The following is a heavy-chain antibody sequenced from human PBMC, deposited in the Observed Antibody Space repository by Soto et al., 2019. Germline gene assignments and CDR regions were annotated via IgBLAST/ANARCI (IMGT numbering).Heavy chain of an antibody. Sequence: EVQLLESGGGLVQPGGSLRLSCAASGFTFSSYAMRWVRQAPGKGLEWVSAISGSGGSTYYADSVKGRFTIYRENTKNTQKLQMTSQRAEHTAVYYCATHVQIFYYYSYMDVWGKGTRVTVSS. CDR1: GFTFSSYA. CDR3: ATHVQIFYYYSYMDV. D-gene: IGHD3-3*01. V-gene: IGHV3-23*01. CDR2: ISGSGGST. J-gene: IGHJ6*03.